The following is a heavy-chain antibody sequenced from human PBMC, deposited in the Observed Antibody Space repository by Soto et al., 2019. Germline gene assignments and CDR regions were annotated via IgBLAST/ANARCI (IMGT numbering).Heavy chain of an antibody. CDR1: GGSISSYY. CDR3: ARQGFGPLHGLVDV. CDR2: VHHSWGS. Sequence: QVQLQESGPGLVKPSETLSLSCTVSGGSISSYYWSWFRQSPGKRMEWIGYVHHSWGSSYNPSLQSRVAITLHPAKSQFTLKVTSVTATDTAVYYRARQGFGPLHGLVDVWGQGTTVTVSS. V-gene: IGHV4-59*08. D-gene: IGHD3-10*01. J-gene: IGHJ6*02.